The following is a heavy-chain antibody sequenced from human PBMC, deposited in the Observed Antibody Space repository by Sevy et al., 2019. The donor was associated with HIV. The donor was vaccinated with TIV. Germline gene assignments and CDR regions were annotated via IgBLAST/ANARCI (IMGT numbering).Heavy chain of an antibody. Sequence: ASVKVSCKASGGTFSSYAISWVRQAPGQGLEWMGGIIPIFGTANYAQKFQGRVTITADESTSTAYMELSSLRSEDTAVYYCARGDYGSGSYEFGELINKHWGQGTLVTVSS. V-gene: IGHV1-69*13. CDR3: ARGDYGSGSYEFGELINKH. J-gene: IGHJ4*02. CDR1: GGTFSSYA. CDR2: IIPIFGTA. D-gene: IGHD3-10*01.